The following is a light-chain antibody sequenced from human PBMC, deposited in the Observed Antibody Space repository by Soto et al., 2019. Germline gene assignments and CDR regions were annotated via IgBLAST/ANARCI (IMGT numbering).Light chain of an antibody. CDR3: KQYETFPLT. CDR2: KAS. CDR1: QSISSW. J-gene: IGKJ4*01. V-gene: IGKV1-5*03. Sequence: DIQMTQSPSTLSASVGDRVTIGCRASQSISSWLAWYQQKPGKSPKLLIYKASILESGVPSRFSGSGSATEFTLTISSLQPEDFASYYCKQYETFPLTFGGGPKVAIK.